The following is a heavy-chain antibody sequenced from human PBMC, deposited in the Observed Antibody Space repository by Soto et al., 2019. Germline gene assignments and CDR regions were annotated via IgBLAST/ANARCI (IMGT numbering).Heavy chain of an antibody. J-gene: IGHJ4*02. CDR1: GYTFTSYG. V-gene: IGHV1-18*01. Sequence: ASVKVSCTASGYTFTSYGISWVRQAPGQGLEWMGWISAYKGNTNYAQNRQGRVTMTTDTSTSTAYMELRSLRSDDTAVYYCARMIVVVPAAPEYWGQGTLVTDSS. CDR3: ARMIVVVPAAPEY. CDR2: ISAYKGNT. D-gene: IGHD2-2*01.